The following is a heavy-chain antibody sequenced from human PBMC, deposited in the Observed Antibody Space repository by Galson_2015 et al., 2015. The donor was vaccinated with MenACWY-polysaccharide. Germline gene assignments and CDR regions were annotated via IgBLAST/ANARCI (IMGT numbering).Heavy chain of an antibody. CDR3: ARGASQVGGLASWSFDI. D-gene: IGHD1-26*01. CDR1: TVTFRGSG. V-gene: IGHV3-33*01. CDR2: IQYDAVYK. Sequence: SLRLSCAASTVTFRGSGMHWVRQAPGKGLEWVAVIQYDAVYKQYLDSVKGRFTISEDNSENTLYLQMNSLRAEDTAVYYCARGASQVGGLASWSFDIWGPGTMVTVSS. J-gene: IGHJ3*02.